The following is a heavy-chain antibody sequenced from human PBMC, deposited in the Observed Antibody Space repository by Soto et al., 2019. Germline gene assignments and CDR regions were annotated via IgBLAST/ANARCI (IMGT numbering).Heavy chain of an antibody. D-gene: IGHD3-10*01. Sequence: EVQLVESGGGLVQPEGSLRLSCAASGFTVSTYYMNWVRQAPGEGLEWVSVVYSGGTTYYADSVRGRFTISRDNSKSTLFLQMNSLRAEDTAVYYCARGRSASSDFDSWGQGTLVTVSS. CDR3: ARGRSASSDFDS. CDR1: GFTVSTYY. J-gene: IGHJ4*02. V-gene: IGHV3-66*01. CDR2: VYSGGTT.